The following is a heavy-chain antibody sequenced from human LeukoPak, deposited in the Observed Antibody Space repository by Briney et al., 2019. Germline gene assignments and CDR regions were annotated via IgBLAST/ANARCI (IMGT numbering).Heavy chain of an antibody. CDR1: EFTFSSYS. CDR2: ISSSSSYI. D-gene: IGHD3-9*01. Sequence: GGSLRLSCAASEFTFSSYSMNWVRQAPGKGLEWVSSISSSSSYIYYADSVKGRFTISRDNSKNTLYLQMNNLRGEDTAIYYCAKAANYDILTGYYLDYWGQGTLVTVSS. V-gene: IGHV3-21*04. J-gene: IGHJ4*02. CDR3: AKAANYDILTGYYLDY.